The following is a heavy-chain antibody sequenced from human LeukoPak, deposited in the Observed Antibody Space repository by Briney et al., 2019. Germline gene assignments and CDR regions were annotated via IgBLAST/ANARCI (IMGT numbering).Heavy chain of an antibody. D-gene: IGHD2-2*01. CDR3: ARTYCSSTSCYASHAFDI. J-gene: IGHJ3*02. CDR2: INPNSGGT. CDR1: GYTFTGYY. V-gene: IGHV1-2*02. Sequence: ASVKVSCKASGYTFTGYYMHWVRLAPGQGLEWMGWINPNSGGTNYAQKFQGRVTMTRDTSISTAYMELSRLRSDDTAVYYCARTYCSSTSCYASHAFDIWGQGTMVTVSS.